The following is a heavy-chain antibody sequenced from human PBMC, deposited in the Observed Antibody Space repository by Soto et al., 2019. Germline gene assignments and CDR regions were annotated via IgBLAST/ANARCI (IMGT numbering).Heavy chain of an antibody. CDR2: IYYTGST. CDR1: GGSTSIDAYY. Sequence: PSETLSLTCSVSGGSTSIDAYYWGWIRQPPGKGLEWIGYIYYTGSTRYNPSLRSRLTISLDTSKNQFSLQLNSVSAADTAVYYCARDRSNSPDFFDYWGQGALVTVSS. D-gene: IGHD6-6*01. CDR3: ARDRSNSPDFFDY. V-gene: IGHV4-30-4*01. J-gene: IGHJ4*02.